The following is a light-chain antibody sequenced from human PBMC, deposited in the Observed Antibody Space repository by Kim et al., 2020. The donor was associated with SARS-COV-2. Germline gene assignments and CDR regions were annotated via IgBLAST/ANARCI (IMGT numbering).Light chain of an antibody. CDR3: QTWGTGIRV. Sequence: SVKLTCTLNLGHSRYANAWQQQQPQRGPRFLMNLNSDGSHTKGDGIPERFSGSSSGAERYLTISSLQSEDEADYYCQTWGTGIRVFGGGTKLTVL. CDR1: LGHSRYA. J-gene: IGLJ3*02. V-gene: IGLV4-69*01. CDR2: LNSDGSH.